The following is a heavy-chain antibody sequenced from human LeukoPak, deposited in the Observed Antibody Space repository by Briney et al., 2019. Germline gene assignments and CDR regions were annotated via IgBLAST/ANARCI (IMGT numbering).Heavy chain of an antibody. D-gene: IGHD3-10*01. CDR1: GYTFTSYD. Sequence: GASEKVSCKASGYTFTSYDINWVRQAPGQGLEWLGWMNPNSGNTGYAQEFQGRVTMTRDTSISTAYMELSSLTSEDTAVYYCARRKPTSGAQYWFDPWGQGTLVTVSS. V-gene: IGHV1-8*01. J-gene: IGHJ5*02. CDR2: MNPNSGNT. CDR3: ARRKPTSGAQYWFDP.